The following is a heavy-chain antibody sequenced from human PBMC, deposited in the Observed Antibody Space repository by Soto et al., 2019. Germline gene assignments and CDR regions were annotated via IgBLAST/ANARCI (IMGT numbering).Heavy chain of an antibody. J-gene: IGHJ5*01. V-gene: IGHV4-59*01. CDR1: GGSISSYY. CDR3: ASMIGDPVLSFDS. D-gene: IGHD3-10*02. CDR2: IFYSGST. Sequence: QVQLQESGPGLVKPSETLSLTCTVSGGSISSYYWSWIRQPPGKGLEWIGFIFYSGSTSYNPSLKSRVTITIATSEYKFSLKLNSVTAADTAVYYCASMIGDPVLSFDSWGQGTLVAVAS.